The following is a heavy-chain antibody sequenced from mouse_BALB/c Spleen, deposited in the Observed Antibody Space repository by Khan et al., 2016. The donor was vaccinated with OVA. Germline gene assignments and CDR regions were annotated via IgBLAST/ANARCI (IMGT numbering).Heavy chain of an antibody. CDR2: IYPGTDNT. Sequence: QMQLEESGAELVRPGASVKLSCKTSGYIFTSYWIHWIKQRSGPGLEWIARIYPGTDNTYYSEKLKDKATLTADKSSSTAYMQLSSLKSEDSAVYFCAREEALYYFDYWGQGTTLTVSS. D-gene: IGHD3-2*02. J-gene: IGHJ2*01. CDR1: GYIFTSYW. CDR3: AREEALYYFDY. V-gene: IGHV1-76*01.